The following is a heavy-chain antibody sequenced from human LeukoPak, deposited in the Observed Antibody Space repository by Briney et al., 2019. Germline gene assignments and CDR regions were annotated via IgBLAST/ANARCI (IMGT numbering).Heavy chain of an antibody. CDR2: IYYDGNT. CDR1: GGSISNYY. J-gene: IGHJ4*02. CDR3: ARDGGYGSGSAL. Sequence: SETLSLTCTVSGGSISNYYWTWIRQPPRQGLEWIGSIYYDGNTNYNPSLKSRVTISLDTPKNQFSLKLTSVTAADTAVYYCARDGGYGSGSALWGQGTLITVSS. V-gene: IGHV4-59*01. D-gene: IGHD3-10*01.